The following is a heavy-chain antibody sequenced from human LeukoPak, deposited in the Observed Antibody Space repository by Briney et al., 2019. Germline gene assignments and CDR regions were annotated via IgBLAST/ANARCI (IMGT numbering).Heavy chain of an antibody. D-gene: IGHD3-10*01. CDR1: GFTFSSYA. CDR2: IYYDGTT. Sequence: GGSLRLSCAASGFTFSSYAMSWVRQAPGKGPEWVSIIYYDGTTDYGASVKGRFTISRDDFKNTLYLQMNSLRVEDTAVYYCARVGFYGSGSYNWFDPWGQGTLVTVSS. V-gene: IGHV3-66*01. J-gene: IGHJ5*02. CDR3: ARVGFYGSGSYNWFDP.